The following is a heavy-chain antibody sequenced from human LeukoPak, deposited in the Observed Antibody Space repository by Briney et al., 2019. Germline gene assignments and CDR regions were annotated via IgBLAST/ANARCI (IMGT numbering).Heavy chain of an antibody. CDR3: VHCGGDCYPCCGMDV. Sequence: GGSLRLSCAASGFTFSSYAMSWVRQAPGKGLEWVSAISGSGGSTYYADSVKGRFTISRDNSKNTLYLQMNSLRAEDTAVYYCVHCGGDCYPCCGMDVWGQGTTVTVSS. CDR1: GFTFSSYA. CDR2: ISGSGGST. D-gene: IGHD2-21*02. V-gene: IGHV3-23*01. J-gene: IGHJ6*02.